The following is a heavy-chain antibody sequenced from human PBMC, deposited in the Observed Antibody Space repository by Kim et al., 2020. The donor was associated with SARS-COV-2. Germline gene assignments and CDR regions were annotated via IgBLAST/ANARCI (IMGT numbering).Heavy chain of an antibody. J-gene: IGHJ4*02. CDR2: INPSGGNT. V-gene: IGHV1-46*01. CDR1: GYTFTSYY. Sequence: ASVKVSCKASGYTFTSYYMHWVRQAPGQGLEWIGIINPSGGNTSYAQKFQGRVTMTRDTSTSTVYMELSSLRSEDTAVYYCARDLHSYYYDSSGYYPYYFDYWGQGTLVTVSS. D-gene: IGHD3-22*01. CDR3: ARDLHSYYYDSSGYYPYYFDY.